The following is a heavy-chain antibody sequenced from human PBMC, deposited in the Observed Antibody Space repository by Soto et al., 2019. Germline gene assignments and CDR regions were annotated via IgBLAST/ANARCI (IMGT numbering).Heavy chain of an antibody. D-gene: IGHD2-2*01. CDR3: AKSIVLVPAAAPRYYGMDV. J-gene: IGHJ6*02. V-gene: IGHV1-69*13. CDR2: IIPIFGTA. Sequence: SVKVSCKASGGTFSSYAISWVRQAPGQGLEWMGGIIPIFGTANYAQKFQGRVTITADESTSTAYMELSSLRSEDTAVYYCAKSIVLVPAAAPRYYGMDVWGQGTTVTV. CDR1: GGTFSSYA.